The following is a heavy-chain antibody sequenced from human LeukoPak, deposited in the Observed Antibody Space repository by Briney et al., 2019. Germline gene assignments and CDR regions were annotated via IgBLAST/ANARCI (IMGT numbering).Heavy chain of an antibody. CDR2: INHSGST. Sequence: KPSETLSLTCAVYGGSFSGYYWSWIRQPPGKGLEWIGEINHSGSTNYNPSLKSRVTISVDTPKNQFSLKLSSVTAADTAVYYCAREDWNYGKGSLDIWGQGTMVTVSS. J-gene: IGHJ3*02. V-gene: IGHV4-34*01. D-gene: IGHD1-7*01. CDR1: GGSFSGYY. CDR3: AREDWNYGKGSLDI.